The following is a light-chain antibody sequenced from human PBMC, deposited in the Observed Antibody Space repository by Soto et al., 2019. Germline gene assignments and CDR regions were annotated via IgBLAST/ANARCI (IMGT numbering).Light chain of an antibody. CDR2: RVS. CDR3: MQGTHWPPWT. V-gene: IGKV2-30*02. J-gene: IGKJ1*01. Sequence: DVVMTQSPLSLPVTLGQPASISCRSSQSLVHSDGNTYLSWFQQRPGQSPRRLIYRVSNRDSGVPDILIGSGSGTDFTMKISRVEAEDVGVYYCMQGTHWPPWTFGQGTKVEIK. CDR1: QSLVHSDGNTY.